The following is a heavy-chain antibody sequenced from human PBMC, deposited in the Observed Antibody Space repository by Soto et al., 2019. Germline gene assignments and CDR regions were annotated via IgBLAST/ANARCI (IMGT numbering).Heavy chain of an antibody. V-gene: IGHV3-9*01. CDR2: ISWNSDSR. CDR3: AKGITIFGGFDY. D-gene: IGHD3-3*01. CDR1: GFTFDDYA. Sequence: GGSLRLSCAASGFTFDDYAMHWVRQAPGKGLECVSGISWNSDSRGYADSVKGRFTISRDNDKNSLYLQMNSLRDEDTALYYCAKGITIFGGFDYWGQGTLVTRLL. J-gene: IGHJ4*02.